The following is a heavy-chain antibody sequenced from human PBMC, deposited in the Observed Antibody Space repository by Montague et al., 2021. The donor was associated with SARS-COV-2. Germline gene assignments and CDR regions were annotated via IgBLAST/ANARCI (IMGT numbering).Heavy chain of an antibody. Sequence: TLSLTCTVSGGSISSGSYYWSWIRQPAGKGLEWIGRIYTSGSTNYNPSLKSRVAVSGDTSKNQFSLKLSSVTAADTAVYYCASVPQYYYDSSGYYSGAFDIWGQGTMVTVSS. V-gene: IGHV4-61*02. J-gene: IGHJ3*02. D-gene: IGHD3-22*01. CDR3: ASVPQYYYDSSGYYSGAFDI. CDR1: GGSISSGSYY. CDR2: IYTSGST.